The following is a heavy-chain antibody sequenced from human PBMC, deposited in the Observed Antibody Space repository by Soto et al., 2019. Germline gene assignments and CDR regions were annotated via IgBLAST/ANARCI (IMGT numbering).Heavy chain of an antibody. CDR2: IYPGDSDT. CDR1: GYSFTTYW. D-gene: IGHD3-3*01. V-gene: IGHV5-51*01. J-gene: IGHJ4*02. CDR3: ARPTGSGYSFDY. Sequence: PGESLKISCKGSGYSFTTYWIGWVRQMPGKGLECMGIIYPGDSDTRYGPSFQGQVTISADKSITTAYLQWSSLKASDTAVYYCARPTGSGYSFDYWGQGTPVTVSS.